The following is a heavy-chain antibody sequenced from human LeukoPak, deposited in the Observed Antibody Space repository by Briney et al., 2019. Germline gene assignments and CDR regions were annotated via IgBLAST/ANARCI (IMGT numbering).Heavy chain of an antibody. CDR2: IKQDGSEK. CDR1: GFTFNHFG. J-gene: IGHJ4*02. D-gene: IGHD2-21*02. CDR3: AREGLGDSNDY. V-gene: IGHV3-7*01. Sequence: GGSLRLSCAASGFTFNHFGMNWVRQAPGKGLEWVANIKQDGSEKYYVDSVKGRFTISRDNAKNSLYLQMNSLRAEDTAVYYCAREGLGDSNDYWGQGTLVTVSS.